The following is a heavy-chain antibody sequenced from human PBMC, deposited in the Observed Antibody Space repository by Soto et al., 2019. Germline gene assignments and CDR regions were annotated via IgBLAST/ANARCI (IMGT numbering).Heavy chain of an antibody. D-gene: IGHD3-16*02. CDR1: GGTFGNSA. Sequence: QVQLVQSGAEVKKPGSSVTVSCKASGGTFGNSAISWVRQAPGQGLEWTGGIIPILPTPDYAQKFQGRVTITADESTTTAYMELTSLRSEDTAVYYCARDKDRQQLGGNYYYGIDVWGQGTTVTVSS. J-gene: IGHJ6*02. CDR3: ARDKDRQQLGGNYYYGIDV. CDR2: IIPILPTP. V-gene: IGHV1-69*12.